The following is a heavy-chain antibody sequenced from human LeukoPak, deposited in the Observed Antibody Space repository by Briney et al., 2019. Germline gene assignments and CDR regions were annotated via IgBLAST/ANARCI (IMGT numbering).Heavy chain of an antibody. J-gene: IGHJ3*02. V-gene: IGHV1-18*01. CDR2: ISAYNGNT. CDR1: GYTFTSYG. D-gene: IGHD1-26*01. Sequence: ASVKVSCKASGYTFTSYGISWVRQAPGQGLEWMGWISAYNGNTNYAQKLQGRVTMTTDTSTSTAYMELRSLRSDDTAVYYCARGQHSGSYSVGAFDIWGQGTMVTVSS. CDR3: ARGQHSGSYSVGAFDI.